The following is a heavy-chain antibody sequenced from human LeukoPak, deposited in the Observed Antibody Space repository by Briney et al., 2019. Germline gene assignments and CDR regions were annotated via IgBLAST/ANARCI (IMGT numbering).Heavy chain of an antibody. V-gene: IGHV4-59*01. D-gene: IGHD4-17*01. Sequence: SETLSLTCTVSGGSISSYYWGWIRQPPGKGLEWIGYIYDSGTTNYNPSLKSRVTISLDTSKNQFSLNLTSVTAADTAVYHCARGSGDYATSDAEYFQHWGQGTLVTVSS. CDR3: ARGSGDYATSDAEYFQH. CDR2: IYDSGTT. J-gene: IGHJ1*01. CDR1: GGSISSYY.